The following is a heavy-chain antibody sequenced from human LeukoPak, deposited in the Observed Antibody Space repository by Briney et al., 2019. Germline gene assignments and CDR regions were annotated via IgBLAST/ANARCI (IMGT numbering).Heavy chain of an antibody. J-gene: IGHJ5*02. D-gene: IGHD5-12*01. CDR2: ISGSGGST. V-gene: IGHV3-23*01. Sequence: PGGSRRLSCAASGFTFSSYAMSWVRQAPGKALEWVSAISGSGGSTYYADSVKGRFTISRDNSKNTLYLQMNSLRAEDTAVYYCAKRGYSGYDPWFDPWGQGTLVTVSS. CDR1: GFTFSSYA. CDR3: AKRGYSGYDPWFDP.